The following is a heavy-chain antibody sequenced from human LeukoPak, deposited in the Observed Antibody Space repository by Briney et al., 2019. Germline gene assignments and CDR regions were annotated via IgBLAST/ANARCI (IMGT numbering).Heavy chain of an antibody. CDR2: ISYDGSNK. J-gene: IGHJ5*02. CDR3: AKEFAYDSSGYYL. Sequence: GGSLRLSCAASGSIFSNYGMHWVRQAPGKGLGWVAVISYDGSNKYYADSVKGRFTVSRDNSKNTLYMQMNSLRAEDTAVYYCAKEFAYDSSGYYLWGQGTLVTVSS. D-gene: IGHD3-22*01. V-gene: IGHV3-30*18. CDR1: GSIFSNYG.